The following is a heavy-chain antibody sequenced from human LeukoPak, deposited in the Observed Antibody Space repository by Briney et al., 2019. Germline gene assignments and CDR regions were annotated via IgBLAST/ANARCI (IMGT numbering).Heavy chain of an antibody. D-gene: IGHD1-26*01. CDR1: GGSISSGSYY. V-gene: IGHV4-61*02. CDR3: ARGAWGGCYYYSYYYMDV. CDR2: IYTSGST. Sequence: PSETLSLTCTVSGGSISSGSYYWSWIRQPAGKGLEWIGRIYTSGSTNYNPSLKSRVTISVDTSKNQFSLKLSSVTAADTAVYYCARGAWGGCYYYSYYYMDVWGKGTTVTISS. J-gene: IGHJ6*03.